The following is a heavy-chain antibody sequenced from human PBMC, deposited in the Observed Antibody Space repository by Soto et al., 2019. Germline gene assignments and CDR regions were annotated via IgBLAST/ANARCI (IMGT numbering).Heavy chain of an antibody. CDR3: ARDGGGVVVPAADWYFVL. V-gene: IGHV1-69*08. Sequence: QVQLVQSGAEVKKPGSSVKVSCKASGGTFSSYTISWVRQAPGQGLEWMGRIIPILGIANYAQKFQGRVTITADKSTSTAYVELRILRSEDAVVYYCARDGGGVVVPAADWYFVLWGRGTLVTVSS. CDR1: GGTFSSYT. D-gene: IGHD2-2*01. J-gene: IGHJ2*01. CDR2: IIPILGIA.